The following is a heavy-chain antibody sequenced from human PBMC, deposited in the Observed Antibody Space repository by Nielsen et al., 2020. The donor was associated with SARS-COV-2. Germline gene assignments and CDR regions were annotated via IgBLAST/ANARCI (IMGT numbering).Heavy chain of an antibody. D-gene: IGHD6-13*01. CDR1: GYTFTSYY. J-gene: IGHJ6*02. V-gene: IGHV1-46*01. CDR2: INPSGGST. CDR3: ARGKGIAAALAYYYYGMDV. Sequence: ASVQVSCKASGYTFTSYYMHWVRQAPGQGLEWMGIINPSGGSTSYAQKFQGRVTMTRDTSTSTVYMELSSLRSEDTAVYYCARGKGIAAALAYYYYGMDVWGQGTTVTVSS.